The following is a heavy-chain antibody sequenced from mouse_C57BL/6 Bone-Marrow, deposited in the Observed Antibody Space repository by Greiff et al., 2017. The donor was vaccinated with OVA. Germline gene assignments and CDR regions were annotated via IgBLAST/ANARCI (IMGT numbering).Heavy chain of an antibody. D-gene: IGHD2-2*01. Sequence: QVQLKQSGAELARPGASVKLSCKASGYTFTSHGISWVKQRTGQGLEWIGEIYPRSGNTYYNEKFKGKATLTADKSSSTAYMELRSLTSEDSAVYFCARGRVWLRGEYWGQGTTLTVSS. CDR3: ARGRVWLRGEY. J-gene: IGHJ2*01. CDR2: IYPRSGNT. CDR1: GYTFTSHG. V-gene: IGHV1-81*01.